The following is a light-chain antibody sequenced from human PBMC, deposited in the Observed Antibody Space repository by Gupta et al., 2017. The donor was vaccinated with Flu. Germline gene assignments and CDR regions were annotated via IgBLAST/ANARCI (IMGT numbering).Light chain of an antibody. CDR1: NSTIGNNY. Sequence: QSVLTQPPSVSAAPGQRVTIPCSGRNSTIGNNYVSWDHQLPGTPPKLLIYENNQRPSESAARFSGAKSGTSATLGSTELQTGDEADYYCVAWDTSLSAGVFGGGTKLTVL. V-gene: IGLV1-51*02. CDR2: ENN. CDR3: VAWDTSLSAGV. J-gene: IGLJ3*02.